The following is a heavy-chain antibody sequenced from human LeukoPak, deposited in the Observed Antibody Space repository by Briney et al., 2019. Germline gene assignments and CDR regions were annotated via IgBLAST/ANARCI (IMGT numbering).Heavy chain of an antibody. D-gene: IGHD6-19*01. Sequence: PGGSLRLSCAASGFILSNYGMNWVRQAPGRGLEWLAIIWDDGKNKYYADSVKGRFTIPRDNSKNTLYLQMNSLRAEDTAVYYCARESVVVAGTVDYWGQGTLVTVSS. CDR3: ARESVVVAGTVDY. J-gene: IGHJ4*02. CDR1: GFILSNYG. CDR2: IWDDGKNK. V-gene: IGHV3-33*01.